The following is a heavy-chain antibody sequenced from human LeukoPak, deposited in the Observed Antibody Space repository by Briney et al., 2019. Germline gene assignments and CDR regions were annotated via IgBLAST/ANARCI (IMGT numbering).Heavy chain of an antibody. CDR1: GYTFTNYW. D-gene: IGHD2-2*03. CDR2: IYPGDSDT. Sequence: EESLKISCKGSGYTFTNYWIGWVRQMPGKGLEWMGIIYPGDSDTRYSPSFQGQVTISADKSISTAYLQWSSLKASDTAMYYCARGSPGYCSSTSCYSPDHNWFDPWGQGTLVTVSS. V-gene: IGHV5-51*01. CDR3: ARGSPGYCSSTSCYSPDHNWFDP. J-gene: IGHJ5*02.